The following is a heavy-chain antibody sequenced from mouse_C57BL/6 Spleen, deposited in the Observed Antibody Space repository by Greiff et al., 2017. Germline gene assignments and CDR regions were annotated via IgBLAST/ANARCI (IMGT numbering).Heavy chain of an antibody. D-gene: IGHD2-4*01. CDR2: IWTGGGT. Sequence: QVQLKQSGPGLVAPSQSLSITCTVSGFSLTSYAISWVRQPPGKGLEWLGVIWTGGGTNYNSALKSRLSISKDNSQSQVFLKMNSLQTDDTARYYCARIYYDYFYARDYWGQGTSVTVSS. CDR3: ARIYYDYFYARDY. J-gene: IGHJ4*01. V-gene: IGHV2-9-1*01. CDR1: GFSLTSYA.